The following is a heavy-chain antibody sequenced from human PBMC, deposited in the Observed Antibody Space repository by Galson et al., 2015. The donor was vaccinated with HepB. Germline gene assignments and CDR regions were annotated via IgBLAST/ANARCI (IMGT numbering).Heavy chain of an antibody. Sequence: SLRLSCAASGFDFSSYEMNWVRQAPGKGLEWVSYISSSGRTIYYADSVEGRFTVSRDNAETSLYLQMSNLRAEDTALYYCARDSSAASTSDAFDIWGQGTMVTVSS. CDR3: ARDSSAASTSDAFDI. V-gene: IGHV3-48*03. D-gene: IGHD3-22*01. CDR2: ISSSGRTI. J-gene: IGHJ3*02. CDR1: GFDFSSYE.